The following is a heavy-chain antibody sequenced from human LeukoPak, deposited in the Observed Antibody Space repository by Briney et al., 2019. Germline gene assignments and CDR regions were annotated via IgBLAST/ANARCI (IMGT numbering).Heavy chain of an antibody. CDR2: TSSNGGST. V-gene: IGHV3-64*01. J-gene: IGHJ6*02. Sequence: GGSLRLSCAASGFTFSSYAMHWVRQAPGKGLEYVSATSSNGGSTYYANSVKGRFTISRDNSKNTLYLQMGSLRAEDMAVYYCARSRQAYYYYGMDVWGQGTTVTVSS. D-gene: IGHD2-2*01. CDR1: GFTFSSYA. CDR3: ARSRQAYYYYGMDV.